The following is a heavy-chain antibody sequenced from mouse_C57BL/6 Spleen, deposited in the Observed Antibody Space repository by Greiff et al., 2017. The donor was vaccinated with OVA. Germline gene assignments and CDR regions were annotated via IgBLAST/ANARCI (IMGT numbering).Heavy chain of an antibody. Sequence: QVQLQQSGAELVKPGASVKMSCKASGYTFTSYWITWVKQRPGQGLEWIGDIYPGSGSTNYNEKFKSKATLTVDTSSSTAYMQLSSLTSEDSAVYYCARGSSYRYYFDYWGQGTTLTVSS. D-gene: IGHD1-1*01. V-gene: IGHV1-55*01. J-gene: IGHJ2*01. CDR2: IYPGSGST. CDR3: ARGSSYRYYFDY. CDR1: GYTFTSYW.